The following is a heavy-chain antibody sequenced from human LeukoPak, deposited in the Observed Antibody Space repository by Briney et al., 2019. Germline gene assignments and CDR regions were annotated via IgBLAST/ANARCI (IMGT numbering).Heavy chain of an antibody. Sequence: GGSLRLSCAASGFTFGSYAMHWVRQAPGKGLEWVAVISYDGSNKYYADSVKGRFTISRDNSKNTLYLQMNSLRAEDTAVYYCARGRSGYTFDYWGQGTLVTVSS. J-gene: IGHJ4*02. D-gene: IGHD3-22*01. CDR2: ISYDGSNK. CDR1: GFTFGSYA. CDR3: ARGRSGYTFDY. V-gene: IGHV3-30-3*01.